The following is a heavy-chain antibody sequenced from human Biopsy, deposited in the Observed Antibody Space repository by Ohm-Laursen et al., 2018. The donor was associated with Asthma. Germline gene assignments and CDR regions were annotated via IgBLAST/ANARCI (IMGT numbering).Heavy chain of an antibody. CDR2: ITGSGGFT. CDR3: AKDERLYYGSDSKYMQPVPLGD. V-gene: IGHV3-23*01. J-gene: IGHJ4*02. CDR1: RFTYE. D-gene: IGHD3-10*01. Sequence: SLRLSCTASRFTYEMHCVRQAPGKGLEWVSSITGSGGFTYYADSVKGRFTISRDKSENTLYLQMNSLRAEDTAVYYCAKDERLYYGSDSKYMQPVPLGDWGQGTLVIVSA.